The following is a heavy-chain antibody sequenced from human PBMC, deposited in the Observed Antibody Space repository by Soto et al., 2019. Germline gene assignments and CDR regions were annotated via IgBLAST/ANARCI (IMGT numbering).Heavy chain of an antibody. V-gene: IGHV3-23*01. J-gene: IGHJ4*02. CDR3: SKRRGGCGQGEFDY. D-gene: IGHD2-21*01. CDR1: GFTFSSYA. Sequence: EVQLLESGGCLVQPGGSLRLSCAASGFTFSSYAMSWVRQAPGKGLGWVSAIGVDAVNTFYADSVKGRFTISRDNSKNTLYLQLNSMRDEDKAAYYCSKRRGGCGQGEFDYWGPGTLVTVSS. CDR2: IGVDAVNT.